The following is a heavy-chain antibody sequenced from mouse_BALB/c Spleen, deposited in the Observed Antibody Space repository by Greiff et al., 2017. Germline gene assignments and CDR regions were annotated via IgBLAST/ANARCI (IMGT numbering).Heavy chain of an antibody. D-gene: IGHD1-1*01. J-gene: IGHJ3*01. CDR2: ISSGGGST. V-gene: IGHV5-12-1*01. CDR1: GFAFSSYD. Sequence: EVQRVESGGGLVKPGGSLKLSCAASGFAFSSYDMSWVRQTPEKRLEWVAYISSGGGSTYYPDTVKGRFTISRDNAKNTLYLQMSSLKSEDTAMYYCARHPYYYGSSYRFAYWGQGTLVTVSA. CDR3: ARHPYYYGSSYRFAY.